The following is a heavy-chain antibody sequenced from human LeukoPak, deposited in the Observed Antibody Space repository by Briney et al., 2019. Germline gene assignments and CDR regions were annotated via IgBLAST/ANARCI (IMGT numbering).Heavy chain of an antibody. V-gene: IGHV3-23*01. CDR3: AKERRGSIAVAGITDY. Sequence: PGGSLRLSCAASGFTFSSYAMSWVRQAPGKGLEWVSAISGSGGGTYYADSVKGRFTISRDNSKNTLYLQMNSLRAEDTAVYYCAKERRGSIAVAGITDYWGQGTLVTVSS. CDR2: ISGSGGGT. CDR1: GFTFSSYA. J-gene: IGHJ4*02. D-gene: IGHD6-19*01.